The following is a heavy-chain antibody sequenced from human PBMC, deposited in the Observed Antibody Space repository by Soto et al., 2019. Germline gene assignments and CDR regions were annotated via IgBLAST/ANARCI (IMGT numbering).Heavy chain of an antibody. D-gene: IGHD3-16*01. CDR2: ISYDGSNK. Sequence: QVQLVESGGGVVQPGRSLRLSCAASGFTFSSYAMHWVRQAPGKGLEWVAVISYDGSNKYYAGSVKGRFTISRDNTKNTLYLQMNSLRAEDTAVYYCARAPYALTVGLHDYGGQGTLVTVSS. CDR1: GFTFSSYA. V-gene: IGHV3-30-3*01. J-gene: IGHJ4*02. CDR3: ARAPYALTVGLHDY.